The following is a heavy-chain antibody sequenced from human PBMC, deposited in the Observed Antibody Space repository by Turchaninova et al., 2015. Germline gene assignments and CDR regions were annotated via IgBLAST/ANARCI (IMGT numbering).Heavy chain of an antibody. CDR2: IDYTGST. J-gene: IGHJ3*02. CDR1: GGSISSYY. CDR3: ARAGIQDSFDI. V-gene: IGHV4-59*01. D-gene: IGHD5-18*01. Sequence: QVQLQESGPGLVKPSETLSLTCTVPGGSISSYYWNWLRQPPGKGLEWIGFIDYTGSTNYNPALKGRFTKSVDTSRNQFSLNLASVTAADTAVYYCARAGIQDSFDIWGQGTMVTVSS.